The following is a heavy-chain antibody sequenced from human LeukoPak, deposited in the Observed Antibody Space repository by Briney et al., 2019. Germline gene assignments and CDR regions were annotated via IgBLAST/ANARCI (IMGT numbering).Heavy chain of an antibody. CDR3: ARSQSNYPGNLDY. D-gene: IGHD4-11*01. V-gene: IGHV3-30*04. CDR1: GFTFSSYV. CDR2: ISYDGSNE. J-gene: IGHJ4*02. Sequence: PGRSLRLSCAASGFTFSSYVMHWVRQAPGKGLEWVAIISYDGSNEYYADSVKGRFTISRDNSKNTLYLQMNSLRAEDTAVYYCARSQSNYPGNLDYWGQGTLVTVSS.